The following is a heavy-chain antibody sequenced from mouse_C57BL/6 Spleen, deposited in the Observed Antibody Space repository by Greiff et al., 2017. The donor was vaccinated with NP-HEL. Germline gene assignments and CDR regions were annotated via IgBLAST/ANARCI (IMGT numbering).Heavy chain of an antibody. CDR1: GFNIKDYY. CDR2: IDPEDGDT. D-gene: IGHD2-1*01. J-gene: IGHJ4*01. V-gene: IGHV14-2*01. Sequence: EVQLQQSGAELVKPGASVKLSCTASGFNIKDYYMHWVKQRTEQGLEWIGRIDPEDGDTKYAPKCQGKATITADTSSNTAYLQLSSLTSEDTAVYSLARSLYYGNLYAMDYWGQGTSVTVSS. CDR3: ARSLYYGNLYAMDY.